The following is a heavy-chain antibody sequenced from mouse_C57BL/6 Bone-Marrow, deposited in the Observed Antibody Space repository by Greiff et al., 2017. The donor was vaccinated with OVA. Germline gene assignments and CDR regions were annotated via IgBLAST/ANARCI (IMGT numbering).Heavy chain of an antibody. CDR2: IWTGGGT. V-gene: IGHV2-9-1*01. CDR3: ARSSGSSYEKNYFDY. D-gene: IGHD1-1*01. CDR1: GFSLTSYA. Sequence: QVQLQQSGPGLVAPSQSLSITCTVSGFSLTSYAISWVRQPPGKGLEWLGVIWTGGGTNYNSALNSRLSISKDNSKSQVFLKMNSLQTDDTARYYCARSSGSSYEKNYFDYWGQGTTLTVSS. J-gene: IGHJ2*01.